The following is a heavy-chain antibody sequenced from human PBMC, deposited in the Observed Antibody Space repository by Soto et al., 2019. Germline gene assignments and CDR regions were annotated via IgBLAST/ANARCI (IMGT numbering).Heavy chain of an antibody. D-gene: IGHD6-19*01. CDR1: GYTFTGYY. CDR2: INPNSGGT. V-gene: IGHV1-2*04. CDR3: ARDPVVAVAGPVYYYGMDV. J-gene: IGHJ6*02. Sequence: QVQLVQSGAEVKKPGASVKVSCKASGYTFTGYYMHWVRQAPGQGLEWMGWINPNSGGTNYAQKFQGWVTMTSDTSMSTAYMELSRLRYDDTSVSYCARDPVVAVAGPVYYYGMDVWGQGTTVTVSS.